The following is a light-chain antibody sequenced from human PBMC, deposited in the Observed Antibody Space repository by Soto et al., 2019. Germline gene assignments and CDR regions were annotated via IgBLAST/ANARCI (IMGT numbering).Light chain of an antibody. CDR2: GAS. J-gene: IGKJ1*01. V-gene: IGKV3-15*01. CDR3: QQYTNWPET. CDR1: QSVSSN. Sequence: EIVMTQSPATLSVSPGERATLSCRASQSVSSNLAWYQQKPGQAPRLQIYGASTRATGIPARFSGSGSGTEFTLTISNLQSEDFAVYYCQQYTNWPETFGQGTKV.